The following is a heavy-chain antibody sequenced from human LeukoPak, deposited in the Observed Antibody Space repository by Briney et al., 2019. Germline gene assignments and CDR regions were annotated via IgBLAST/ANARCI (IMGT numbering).Heavy chain of an antibody. V-gene: IGHV1-18*01. CDR2: ISAYNGNT. J-gene: IGHJ4*02. CDR1: GYTFTSYG. Sequence: GASVKVSCKASGYTFTSYGISWVRQAPGQGLEWMGWISAYNGNTNYAQKLQGRVTMTIDTSTSTAYMELRSLRSDDTAVYYCARDLGVVPAAIPFDYWGQGTLVTVSS. D-gene: IGHD2-2*02. CDR3: ARDLGVVPAAIPFDY.